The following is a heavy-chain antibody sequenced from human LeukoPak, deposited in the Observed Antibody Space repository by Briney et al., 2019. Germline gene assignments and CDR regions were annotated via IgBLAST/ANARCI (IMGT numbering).Heavy chain of an antibody. CDR2: IIPIFGTA. CDR1: GGTFSSYA. V-gene: IGHV1-69*13. CDR3: ARDPRGRYYYYGMDV. Sequence: SVKVSCKASGGTFSSYAISWVRQAPGQGLEWMGGIIPIFGTANYAQKFQGRVTITADESTSTAYMELSSLRSEDTAVYYCARDPRGRYYYYGMDVWGQGTTVTVSS. J-gene: IGHJ6*02. D-gene: IGHD3-10*01.